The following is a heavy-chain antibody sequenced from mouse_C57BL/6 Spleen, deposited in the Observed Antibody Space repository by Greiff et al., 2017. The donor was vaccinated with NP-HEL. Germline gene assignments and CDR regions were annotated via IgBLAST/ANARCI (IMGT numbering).Heavy chain of an antibody. Sequence: VQLQQPGAELVRPGSSVKLSCKASGYTFTSYWMDWVKQRPGQGLEWIGNIYPSDSETHYNQKFKDKATLTVDKSSSTAYMQLSSLTSEDSAVYYCARSGELGYFDYWGQGTTLTVSS. D-gene: IGHD4-1*01. CDR2: IYPSDSET. CDR1: GYTFTSYW. V-gene: IGHV1-61*01. CDR3: ARSGELGYFDY. J-gene: IGHJ2*01.